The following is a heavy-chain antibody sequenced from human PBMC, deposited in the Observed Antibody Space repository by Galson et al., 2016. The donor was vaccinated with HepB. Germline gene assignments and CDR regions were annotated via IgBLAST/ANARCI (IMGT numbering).Heavy chain of an antibody. D-gene: IGHD3-9*01. V-gene: IGHV3-30*01. J-gene: IGHJ3*01. CDR3: ARVRRGESYDILTGYHRGAFDV. CDR1: GFTFSSYT. Sequence: SLRLSCAASGFTFSSYTMHWVRQAPGKGLDSVAVIAYDGISKYYGDTVRGRFTISRDNSKNTLYVQMNSLSAEDTAVYYCARVRRGESYDILTGYHRGAFDVWGQGTMVIVSS. CDR2: IAYDGISK.